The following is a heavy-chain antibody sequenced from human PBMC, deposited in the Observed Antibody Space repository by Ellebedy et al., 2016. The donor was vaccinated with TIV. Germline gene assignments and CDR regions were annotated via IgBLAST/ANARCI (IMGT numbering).Heavy chain of an antibody. CDR2: ISAYNGNT. V-gene: IGHV1-18*04. CDR1: GYTFTSYG. D-gene: IGHD5-18*01. CDR3: ARGAIQLWSSALDY. Sequence: ASVKVSCXASGYTFTSYGISWVRQAPGQGLEWMGWISAYNGNTNYAQKLQGRVTMTTDTSTSTAYMELRSLRSDDTAVYYCARGAIQLWSSALDYWGQGTLVTVSS. J-gene: IGHJ4*02.